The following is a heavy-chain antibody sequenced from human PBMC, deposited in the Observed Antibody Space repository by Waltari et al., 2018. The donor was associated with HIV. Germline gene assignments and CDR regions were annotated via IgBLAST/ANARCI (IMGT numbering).Heavy chain of an antibody. CDR1: GFTLSSYW. J-gene: IGHJ4*02. CDR3: ARDRHYDILTGSYFDY. Sequence: EVQLVESGGGLVQPGGSLSPSCAASGFTLSSYWVSWVRQAPGKGLEWVANIKQDGSEKYYVDSVKGRFTISRDNAKNSLYLQMNSLRAEDTAVYYCARDRHYDILTGSYFDYWGQGTLVTVSS. D-gene: IGHD3-9*01. CDR2: IKQDGSEK. V-gene: IGHV3-7*01.